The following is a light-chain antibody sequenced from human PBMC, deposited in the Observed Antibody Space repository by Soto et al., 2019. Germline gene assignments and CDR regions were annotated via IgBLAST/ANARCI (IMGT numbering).Light chain of an antibody. CDR2: GAS. Sequence: EIAMTQSPATLSVSLGERATLSCRASQYINNNLAWYQQRPGQAPSLLIYGASTRATGVPARFSGSGSGTDFLLSISGLQSEDSAVYYCQQYNHWSSITFGQGTRLEIK. J-gene: IGKJ5*01. CDR1: QYINNN. CDR3: QQYNHWSSIT. V-gene: IGKV3-15*01.